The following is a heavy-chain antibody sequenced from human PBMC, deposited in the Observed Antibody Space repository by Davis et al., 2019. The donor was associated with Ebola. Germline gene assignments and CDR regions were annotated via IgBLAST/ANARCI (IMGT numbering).Heavy chain of an antibody. D-gene: IGHD3-22*01. J-gene: IGHJ6*03. CDR3: TRGERYYDGSGPFVGEGAYYMDV. CDR1: EFTFSKYE. CDR2: ISWDGEST. Sequence: GESLKISCVASEFTFSKYEMNWVRQAPGTGLEWVSLISWDGESTWYADSVKGRFTISRDNSKNSLYLQMNNLRTEDTALYYCTRGERYYDGSGPFVGEGAYYMDVWGKGTTVTVSS. V-gene: IGHV3-43*02.